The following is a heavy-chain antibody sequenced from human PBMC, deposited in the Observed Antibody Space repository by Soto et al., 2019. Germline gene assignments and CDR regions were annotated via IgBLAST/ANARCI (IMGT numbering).Heavy chain of an antibody. V-gene: IGHV4-59*08. J-gene: IGHJ4*02. CDR3: ARSPPLLLWFGELFPNFDY. CDR2: IYYSGST. D-gene: IGHD3-10*01. Sequence: TSETLSLTCTVSGGSISSYYWSWIWQPPGKGLEWIGYIYYSGSTNYNPSLKSRVTISVDTSKNQFSLKLSSVTAADTAVYYCARSPPLLLWFGELFPNFDYWGQGTLVTVSS. CDR1: GGSISSYY.